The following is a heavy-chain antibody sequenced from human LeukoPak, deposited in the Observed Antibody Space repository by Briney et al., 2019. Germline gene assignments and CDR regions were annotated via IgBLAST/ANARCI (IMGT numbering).Heavy chain of an antibody. CDR1: GVPISSYY. V-gene: IGHV4-59*01. D-gene: IGHD3-22*01. CDR2: IYHSGST. Sequence: SETLSLTCTVSGVPISSYYWSWIRQPPGKGLEWIGYIYHSGSTNYNPSLKSRVTISVDTSKNQCSLKLRSVTAADTAVYYCARDRYYYDSSGTRWFDPWGQGTLVTVSS. J-gene: IGHJ5*02. CDR3: ARDRYYYDSSGTRWFDP.